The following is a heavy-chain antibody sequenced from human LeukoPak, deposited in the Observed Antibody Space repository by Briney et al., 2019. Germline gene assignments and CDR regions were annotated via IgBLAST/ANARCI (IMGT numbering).Heavy chain of an antibody. Sequence: SETLSLTCTVSGGSISSGSYYWSWIRQPAGKGLEWIGRIYTSGSTNYNPSLKSRATISVDTSKNQFSLKLSSVTAADTAVYYCAREGYDFWSGYYSKSYYYYGMDVWGQGTTVTVSS. CDR3: AREGYDFWSGYYSKSYYYYGMDV. CDR1: GGSISSGSYY. CDR2: IYTSGST. V-gene: IGHV4-61*02. D-gene: IGHD3-3*01. J-gene: IGHJ6*02.